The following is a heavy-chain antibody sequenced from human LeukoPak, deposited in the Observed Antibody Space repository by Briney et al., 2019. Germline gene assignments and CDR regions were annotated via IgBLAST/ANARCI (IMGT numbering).Heavy chain of an antibody. CDR2: ISGSGGTT. D-gene: IGHD1-7*01. J-gene: IGHJ6*02. CDR3: ARDMKLELPASSGYFYGMDV. V-gene: IGHV3-23*01. Sequence: GGSLRLSCAASGFTFSNYAMSWVRQAPGKGLEWVSGISGSGGTTYYADSVKGRFTISRDNAKNSLCLQMNSLRAEDTAVYYCARDMKLELPASSGYFYGMDVWGQGTTVIVS. CDR1: GFTFSNYA.